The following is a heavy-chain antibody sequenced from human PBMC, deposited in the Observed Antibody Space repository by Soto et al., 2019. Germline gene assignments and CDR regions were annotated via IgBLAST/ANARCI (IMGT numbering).Heavy chain of an antibody. V-gene: IGHV4-31*03. Sequence: QVQLQESGPGLVKPSQTLSLTCTVSGGSISSGGYYWNWIRQHPGKGLEWIGYIYYSGSTDYNPSPKSRVTISVDASKKQSSLKLSAVTAAAAAVYYCAREPLTWGQGTLVTVSS. CDR1: GGSISSGGYY. CDR2: IYYSGST. CDR3: AREPLT. J-gene: IGHJ4*02.